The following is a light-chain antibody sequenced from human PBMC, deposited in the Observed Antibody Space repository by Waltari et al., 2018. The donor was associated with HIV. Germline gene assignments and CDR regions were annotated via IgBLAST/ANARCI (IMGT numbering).Light chain of an antibody. V-gene: IGKV1-39*01. Sequence: DIEMTQFPDSLSASMGDTVTITCRASQNINKNLNWYHQKSGKPPTLVIYSASGLQSGVPSKFTGSGSGTDFNLTIPDLQADDFATYFCQQSEGVPLTFGGGTKV. CDR2: SAS. CDR3: QQSEGVPLT. J-gene: IGKJ4*01. CDR1: QNINKN.